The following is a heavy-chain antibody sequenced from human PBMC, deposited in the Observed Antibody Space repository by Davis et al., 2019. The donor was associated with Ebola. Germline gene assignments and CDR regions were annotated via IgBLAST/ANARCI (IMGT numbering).Heavy chain of an antibody. CDR1: GGSISSYY. J-gene: IGHJ5*02. Sequence: SETLSLTCTLSGGSISSYYWSWIRQLPGKGLEWIGYIYYSGSTNYNPSLKSRVTISVYTSKNQFSLKLSSVTAADTAVYYCARLAAAAGTNWFDPWGQGTLVTVSS. D-gene: IGHD6-13*01. CDR2: IYYSGST. V-gene: IGHV4-59*01. CDR3: ARLAAAAGTNWFDP.